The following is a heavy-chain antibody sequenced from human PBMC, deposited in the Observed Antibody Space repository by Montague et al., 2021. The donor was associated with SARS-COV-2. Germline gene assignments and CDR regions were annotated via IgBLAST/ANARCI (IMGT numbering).Heavy chain of an antibody. Sequence: SETLSLTCTVSGDSMTGDSMSRYYWSWIRQTPGKGLEWIGYISNSGLTNDNPSLKNRVTTSVDTSINQFSLKLNSVTAADTAVYYCPRVRKDDYGDNYFDYWGQGTLVTASS. D-gene: IGHD4-17*01. J-gene: IGHJ4*02. V-gene: IGHV4-61*01. CDR1: GDSMTGDSMSRYY. CDR3: PRVRKDDYGDNYFDY. CDR2: ISNSGLT.